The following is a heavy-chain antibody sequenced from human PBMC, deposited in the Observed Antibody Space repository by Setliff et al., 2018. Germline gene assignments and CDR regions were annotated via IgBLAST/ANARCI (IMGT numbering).Heavy chain of an antibody. CDR1: GASIDSHY. V-gene: IGHV4-59*11. D-gene: IGHD7-27*01. CDR2: FFYSGDT. J-gene: IGHJ3*02. CDR3: AREHQLGNAFDI. Sequence: ETLSLTCTVSGASIDSHYWSWIRQPPGKGLEWIGLFFYSGDTYHNPSPKSRVTISADTSKNQFSLQLTSVTATDTAVYYCAREHQLGNAFDIWGQGTMVTVSS.